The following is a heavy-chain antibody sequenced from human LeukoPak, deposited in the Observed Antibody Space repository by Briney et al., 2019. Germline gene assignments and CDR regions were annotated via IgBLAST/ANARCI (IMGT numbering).Heavy chain of an antibody. CDR1: GGSISSGSYY. CDR3: ARVFGSGLGAFDI. J-gene: IGHJ3*02. Sequence: PSQTLSLTCTVSGGSISSGSYYWSWIRQPAGKGLEWIGRIYTSGSTNYNPSLKSRATISVDTSKNQFSLKLSSVTAADTAVYYCARVFGSGLGAFDIWGQGTMVTVSS. D-gene: IGHD3-22*01. CDR2: IYTSGST. V-gene: IGHV4-61*02.